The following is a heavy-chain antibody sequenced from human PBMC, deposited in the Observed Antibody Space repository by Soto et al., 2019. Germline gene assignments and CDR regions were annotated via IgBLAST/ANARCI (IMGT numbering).Heavy chain of an antibody. V-gene: IGHV4-34*01. CDR1: GGSFSGYI. D-gene: IGHD4-17*01. Sequence: SETLSLTCDVYGGSFSGYIWTWIRQTPGKGLQWIGQINHSGSANYNPSLKSRVTISVDTSKKQFSLKLSSVTAADTAVYYCARGRGDYGLYYYGMDVWGQGTTVTVSS. CDR2: INHSGSA. CDR3: ARGRGDYGLYYYGMDV. J-gene: IGHJ6*02.